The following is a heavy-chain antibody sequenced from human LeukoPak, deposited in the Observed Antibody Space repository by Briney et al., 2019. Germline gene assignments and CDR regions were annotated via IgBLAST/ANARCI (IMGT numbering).Heavy chain of an antibody. CDR2: ISYDGSNK. J-gene: IGHJ4*02. D-gene: IGHD4-17*01. CDR1: GFTFSSYA. CDR3: ARGAMTTVTYDY. V-gene: IGHV3-30*14. Sequence: GGSLRLSCAASGFTFSSYAMHWVRQAPGKGLEWVAVISYDGSNKYYADSVKGRFTISRDNSKNTLYLQMNSLRAEDTAVYYCARGAMTTVTYDYWGQGTLVTVSS.